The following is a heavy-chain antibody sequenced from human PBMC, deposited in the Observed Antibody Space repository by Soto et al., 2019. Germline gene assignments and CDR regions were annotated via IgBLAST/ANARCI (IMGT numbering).Heavy chain of an antibody. CDR3: ATMERLFDY. CDR1: GFTFSDYG. V-gene: IGHV3-30*03. D-gene: IGHD3-3*01. J-gene: IGHJ4*02. Sequence: GGSLRLSCAASGFTFSDYGMHWVHQAPGTGLEWVAVISYDGSDKYYADSVKGRFTISRDNSKNRLYLQMNSLRAEDTAVYYCATMERLFDYWGQGTHVTVSS. CDR2: ISYDGSDK.